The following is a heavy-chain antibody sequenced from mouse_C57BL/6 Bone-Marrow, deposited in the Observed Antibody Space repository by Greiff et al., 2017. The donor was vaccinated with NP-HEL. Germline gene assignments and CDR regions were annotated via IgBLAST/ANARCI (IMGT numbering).Heavy chain of an antibody. CDR1: GYSITSGYY. Sequence: ESGPGLVKPSQSLSLTCSVTGYSITSGYYWNWIRQFPGNKLEWMGYISYDGSNNYNTSLKNRIFITRDTSKNQLFLKLNSVTTEDTATYYGANSSGSWFAYWGQGTLVTVSA. CDR2: ISYDGSN. D-gene: IGHD3-2*02. V-gene: IGHV3-6*01. J-gene: IGHJ3*01. CDR3: ANSSGSWFAY.